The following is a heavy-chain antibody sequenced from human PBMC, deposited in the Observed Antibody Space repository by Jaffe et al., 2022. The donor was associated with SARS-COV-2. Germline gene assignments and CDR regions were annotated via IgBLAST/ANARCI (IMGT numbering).Heavy chain of an antibody. V-gene: IGHV4-4*02. CDR2: IYHSGST. Sequence: QVQLQESGPGLVKPSGTLSLTCAVSGGSISSSNWWSWVRQPPGKGLEWIGEIYHSGSTNYNPSLKSRVTISVDKSKNQFSLKLSSVTAADTAVYYCARDLIAVAGGEGAPFDIWGQGTMVTVSS. D-gene: IGHD6-19*01. CDR1: GGSISSSNW. CDR3: ARDLIAVAGGEGAPFDI. J-gene: IGHJ3*02.